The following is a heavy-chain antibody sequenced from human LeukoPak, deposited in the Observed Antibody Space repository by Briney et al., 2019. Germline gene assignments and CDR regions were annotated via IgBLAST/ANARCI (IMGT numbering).Heavy chain of an antibody. J-gene: IGHJ4*02. CDR3: VREGQSFRDGPFDY. CDR1: GGSISSYY. V-gene: IGHV4-4*07. D-gene: IGHD5-24*01. CDR2: IYTSGST. Sequence: PSETLSLTCTVSGGSISSYYWSWIRQPAGKGLEWIGRIYTSGSTNYNPSLKSRVTMSVDTSKNQFSLKLSSVTAADTAVYYCVREGQSFRDGPFDYWGQGTLVTVSS.